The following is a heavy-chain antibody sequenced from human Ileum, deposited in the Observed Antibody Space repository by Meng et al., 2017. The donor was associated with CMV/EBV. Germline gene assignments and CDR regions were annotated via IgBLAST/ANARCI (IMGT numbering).Heavy chain of an antibody. CDR3: ARETSSLRLHGMGV. CDR2: IQFDRSDI. V-gene: IGHV3-30*02. CDR1: GFTFSTSG. Sequence: SCATSGFTFSTSGMHWVRQAPGKGLEWVAFIQFDRSDIHYIDSVKGRFTVSRDNSKNMLYLQMDSLRPEDTAVYYCARETSSLRLHGMGVWGPGSTVTVSS. D-gene: IGHD6-6*01. J-gene: IGHJ6*02.